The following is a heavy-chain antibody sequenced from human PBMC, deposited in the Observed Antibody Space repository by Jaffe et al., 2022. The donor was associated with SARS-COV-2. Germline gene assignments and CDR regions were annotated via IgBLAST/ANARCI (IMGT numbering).Heavy chain of an antibody. D-gene: IGHD6-13*01. CDR3: TTEGSSWSVPKRNWFDP. Sequence: QLQLQESGPGLVKPSETLSLSCTVSGGSITSSGYYWGWIRQPPGKGLEWIGSIYYSGSTFYNPSLKTRVTISVDTSKNQFSLQVTSLTAADTAVYYCTTEGSSWSVPKRNWFDPWGQGILVTVSS. CDR1: GGSITSSGYY. V-gene: IGHV4-39*01. J-gene: IGHJ5*02. CDR2: IYYSGST.